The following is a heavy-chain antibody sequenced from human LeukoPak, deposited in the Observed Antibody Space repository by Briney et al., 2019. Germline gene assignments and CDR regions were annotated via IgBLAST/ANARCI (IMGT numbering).Heavy chain of an antibody. V-gene: IGHV3-23*01. Sequence: GGSLRLSCAASGFTFSNAWMNWVRQAPGKGLEWVSAISGSGGSTYYADSVKGRFTISRDNSKNTLYLQMNSLRPEDTALYYCARNQGDPGIAAAGFFDYWGQGTLVTVSS. D-gene: IGHD6-13*01. CDR3: ARNQGDPGIAAAGFFDY. CDR2: ISGSGGST. CDR1: GFTFSNAW. J-gene: IGHJ4*02.